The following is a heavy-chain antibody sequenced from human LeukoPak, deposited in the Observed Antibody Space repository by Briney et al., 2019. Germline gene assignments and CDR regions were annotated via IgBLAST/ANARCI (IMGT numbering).Heavy chain of an antibody. V-gene: IGHV1-46*01. CDR3: AREVYCSGGSCYSSFDY. D-gene: IGHD2-15*01. Sequence: ASVKVSCKASGYTFTSYYMHWVRQAPGQGLEWMGIINPSGGSTSYAQKFQGRVTMTRDTSTSTVYMELSSLRSEDTAVYYCAREVYCSGGSCYSSFDYWGQGTLVTVSS. J-gene: IGHJ4*02. CDR1: GYTFTSYY. CDR2: INPSGGST.